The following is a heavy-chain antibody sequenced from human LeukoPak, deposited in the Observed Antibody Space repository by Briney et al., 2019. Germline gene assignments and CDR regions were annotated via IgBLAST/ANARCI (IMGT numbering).Heavy chain of an antibody. CDR3: ARGRGYIVVVVAATRRGYFDY. CDR2: INHSGST. J-gene: IGHJ4*02. D-gene: IGHD2-15*01. V-gene: IGHV4-34*01. CDR1: GGSFSGYY. Sequence: SETLSLTCAVCGGSFSGYYWSWIRQPPGKGLEWIGEINHSGSTNYNPYLKSRVTISVDTSKNQFYLKLSAVTSADTAVYYCARGRGYIVVVVAATRRGYFDYWGQGTLVTVSS.